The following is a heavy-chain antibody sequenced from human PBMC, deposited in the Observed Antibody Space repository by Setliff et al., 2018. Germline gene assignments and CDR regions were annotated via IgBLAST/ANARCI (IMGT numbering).Heavy chain of an antibody. D-gene: IGHD1-20*01. V-gene: IGHV1-18*01. Sequence: ASVKVSCKASGYTFTRYGISWVRQAPGKGFEWMGWIGPYNGNTYYAQKFQGRVAITTDTSTSTAYMELRSLRSDDTAVYYCAKGGNITRETYYYYGMDVWGQRTTVTVSS. CDR1: GYTFTRYG. J-gene: IGHJ6*02. CDR2: IGPYNGNT. CDR3: AKGGNITRETYYYYGMDV.